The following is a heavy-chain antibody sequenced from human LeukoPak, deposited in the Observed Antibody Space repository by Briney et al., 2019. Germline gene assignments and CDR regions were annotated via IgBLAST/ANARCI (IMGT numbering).Heavy chain of an antibody. CDR2: INHSGST. CDR3: ARRRTGTAVFLQKYYFDY. D-gene: IGHD1-14*01. J-gene: IGHJ4*02. CDR1: GGSFSGYY. V-gene: IGHV4-34*01. Sequence: SETLSLTCAVYGGSFSGYYWSWIRQPPGKGLEWIGEINHSGSTNYNPSLKSRVTISVDTSKNQFSLKLSSVTAADTAVYYCARRRTGTAVFLQKYYFDYWGQGTLVTVSS.